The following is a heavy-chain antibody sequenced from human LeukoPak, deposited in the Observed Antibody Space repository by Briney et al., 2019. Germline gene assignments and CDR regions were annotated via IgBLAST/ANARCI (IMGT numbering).Heavy chain of an antibody. CDR3: AKDQGANYYYYIDV. Sequence: PGRSLRLSCAASGFTFSTSGMHWVRQAPGKGLGWVALIWNDGSNEYADSVKGRFTISRDNSKNTLYLQMNSLRTEDTAVYHCAKDQGANYYYYIDVWGKGATVTVSS. D-gene: IGHD4/OR15-4a*01. CDR1: GFTFSTSG. J-gene: IGHJ6*03. CDR2: IWNDGSNE. V-gene: IGHV3-33*06.